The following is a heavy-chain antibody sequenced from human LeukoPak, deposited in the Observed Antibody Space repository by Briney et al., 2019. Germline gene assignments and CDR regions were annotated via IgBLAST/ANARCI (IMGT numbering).Heavy chain of an antibody. Sequence: SETLSLTCTVSGGSISSGGYYWSWIRQPPGKGLEWIGYIYYSGSTNYNPSLKSRVTISVDTSKNQFSLKLSSVTAADTAVYYCARVRRFLEWLYIDYWGQGTLVTVSS. CDR2: IYYSGST. CDR1: GGSISSGGYY. D-gene: IGHD3-3*01. V-gene: IGHV4-61*08. CDR3: ARVRRFLEWLYIDY. J-gene: IGHJ4*02.